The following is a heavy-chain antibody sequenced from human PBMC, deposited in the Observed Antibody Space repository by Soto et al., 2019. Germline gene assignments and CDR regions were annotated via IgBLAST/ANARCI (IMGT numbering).Heavy chain of an antibody. Sequence: ASVKVSCKASGYTFTSYGISWVRQAPGQGLEWMGWISAYNGNTNYAQKLQGRVTMTRDTSTSTVYMELSSLRSEDTAVYYCARERGSLPLGPYYHMAVWGKGPTVTVS. CDR2: ISAYNGNT. V-gene: IGHV1-18*01. D-gene: IGHD3-16*01. J-gene: IGHJ6*03. CDR3: ARERGSLPLGPYYHMAV. CDR1: GYTFTSYG.